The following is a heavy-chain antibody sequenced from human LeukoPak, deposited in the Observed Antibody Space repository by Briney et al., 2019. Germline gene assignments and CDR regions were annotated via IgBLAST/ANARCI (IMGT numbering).Heavy chain of an antibody. V-gene: IGHV3-23*01. J-gene: IGHJ4*02. Sequence: GGSLRLSCAASGFTFSSYAMSWVRQAPGKGLEWVSAISGSGGSTYYADSVKGRFTVSRDNPKNTLYLQMNSLRAEDTAVYYCAKQRDYYDSSGYYRGYYFDYWGQGTLVTVSS. CDR1: GFTFSSYA. CDR2: ISGSGGST. D-gene: IGHD3-22*01. CDR3: AKQRDYYDSSGYYRGYYFDY.